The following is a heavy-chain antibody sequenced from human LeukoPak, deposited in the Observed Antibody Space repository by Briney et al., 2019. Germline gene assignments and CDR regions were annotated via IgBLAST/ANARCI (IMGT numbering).Heavy chain of an antibody. J-gene: IGHJ4*02. CDR1: GGSLTNYY. Sequence: SETLSLTCTVSGGSLTNYYWSWIRQPPGKGLEWIGEINHSGSTNYNPSLKSRVTISVDTSKNQFSLKLSSVTAADTAVYYCAGPRVTTAYYFDYWGQGTLVTVSS. V-gene: IGHV4-34*01. CDR3: AGPRVTTAYYFDY. CDR2: INHSGST. D-gene: IGHD1-1*01.